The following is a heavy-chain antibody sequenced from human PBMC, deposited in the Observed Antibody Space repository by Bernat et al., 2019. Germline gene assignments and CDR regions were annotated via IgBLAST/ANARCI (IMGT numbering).Heavy chain of an antibody. Sequence: EVQLVESGGGLVKPGGSLRLSCAASGFISRTYSMSWVRQAPGKGLEWVSSISCSSSYIYYADSVKGRFTITRDNAKNSLYLQMNSLRAEDTAVYYCETLSRVPQDWFDPWGQGTLVTVSS. D-gene: IGHD4/OR15-4a*01. CDR3: ETLSRVPQDWFDP. CDR1: GFISRTYS. V-gene: IGHV3-21*01. CDR2: ISCSSSYI. J-gene: IGHJ5*02.